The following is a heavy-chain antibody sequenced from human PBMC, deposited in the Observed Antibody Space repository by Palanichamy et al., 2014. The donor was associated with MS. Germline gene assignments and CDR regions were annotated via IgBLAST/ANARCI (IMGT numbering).Heavy chain of an antibody. CDR3: ARGRNPSTVTTYRGAFDI. CDR2: INHSGST. J-gene: IGHJ3*02. D-gene: IGHD4-17*01. V-gene: IGHV4-34*01. Sequence: QVQLQQWGAGLLKPSETLSPTCAVYGGSFSGYYWSWIRQPPGKGLEWIGEINHSGSTNYNPSLKSRVTISVDTSKNQFSLKLSSVTAADTAVYYCARGRNPSTVTTYRGAFDIWGQGTMVTVSS. CDR1: GGSFSGYY.